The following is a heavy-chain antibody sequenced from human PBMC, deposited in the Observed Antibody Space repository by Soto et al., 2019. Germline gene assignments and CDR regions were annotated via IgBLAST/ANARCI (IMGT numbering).Heavy chain of an antibody. CDR3: AKFGMSTTKRSPPYYIDH. CDR2: ISGSGGGT. Sequence: SLRLSCAASGFTFSSYAMIWVRQAPGKGMEWVSSISGSGGGTYYADSVKGGFTFSRDNSNNTLYLQINSLRAEDTAVYYCAKFGMSTTKRSPPYYIDHWGQGALVTVSS. CDR1: GFTFSSYA. D-gene: IGHD1-1*01. J-gene: IGHJ4*02. V-gene: IGHV3-23*01.